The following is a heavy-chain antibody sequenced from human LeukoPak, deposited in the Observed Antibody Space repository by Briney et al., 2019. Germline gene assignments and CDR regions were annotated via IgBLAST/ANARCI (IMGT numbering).Heavy chain of an antibody. D-gene: IGHD6-13*01. Sequence: PSETLSLTCTVSGGSISSYYWSWIRQPPGKGLEWIGYIYYSGSTNYNPSLKSRVTISVDTSKNQFSLKLSSVTAADTAVYYCARSPLVRVSYYFDYWGQGTLVTVSS. J-gene: IGHJ4*02. CDR3: ARSPLVRVSYYFDY. CDR2: IYYSGST. CDR1: GGSISSYY. V-gene: IGHV4-59*01.